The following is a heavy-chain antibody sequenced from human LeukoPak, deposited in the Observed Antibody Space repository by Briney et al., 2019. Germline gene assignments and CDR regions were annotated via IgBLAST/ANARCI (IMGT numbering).Heavy chain of an antibody. Sequence: SETLSLTCAVYGGSFSGYYWSWIRQPPGKGLEWIGEINHSGSTNYNPSLESRVTISVDTSKNQFSLKLSSVTAADTAVYYCARGRGYIRGHYFDYWDQGTLVTVSS. CDR2: INHSGST. CDR3: ARGRGYIRGHYFDY. D-gene: IGHD3-10*02. CDR1: GGSFSGYY. J-gene: IGHJ4*02. V-gene: IGHV4-34*01.